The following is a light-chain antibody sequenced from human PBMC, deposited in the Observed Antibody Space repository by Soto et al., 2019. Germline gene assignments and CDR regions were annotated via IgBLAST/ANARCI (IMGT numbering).Light chain of an antibody. CDR3: SSYRSSIIPVV. J-gene: IGLJ2*01. Sequence: SALTQPASVSGSPGQSITLSCTGTSSDIGGYNYVSWYQQHPGKAPKLMIYGVSNRPSGVSGRFFGSKSGNTASLTISGLQPEDEADYYCSSYRSSIIPVVFGGGTKLTVL. CDR2: GVS. V-gene: IGLV2-14*01. CDR1: SSDIGGYNY.